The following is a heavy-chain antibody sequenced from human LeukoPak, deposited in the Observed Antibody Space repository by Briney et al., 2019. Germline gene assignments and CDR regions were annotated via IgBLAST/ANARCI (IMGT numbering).Heavy chain of an antibody. Sequence: SETLSLTCTVSGGSVSSGSYYWSWIRQPPGKGLEWIGYIYYSGSTNYNPSLKSRVTISVDTSKNQFSLKLSSVTAADTAVYYCARYYYGSGSASDWGQGTLVTVSS. D-gene: IGHD3-10*01. V-gene: IGHV4-61*01. CDR2: IYYSGST. CDR1: GGSVSSGSYY. J-gene: IGHJ4*02. CDR3: ARYYYGSGSASD.